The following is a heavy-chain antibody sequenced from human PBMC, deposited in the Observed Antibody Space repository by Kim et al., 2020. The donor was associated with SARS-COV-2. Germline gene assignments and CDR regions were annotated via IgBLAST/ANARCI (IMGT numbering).Heavy chain of an antibody. CDR1: GFTFSSYA. Sequence: GGSLRLSCAASGFTFSSYAMHWVRQAPGKGLEWVAVISYDGSNKYYADSVKGRFTISRDNSKNTLYLQMNSLRAEDTAVYYCARSLGGNYYYGMDVWGQGTTVTVSS. CDR2: ISYDGSNK. D-gene: IGHD1-1*01. J-gene: IGHJ6*02. CDR3: ARSLGGNYYYGMDV. V-gene: IGHV3-30-3*01.